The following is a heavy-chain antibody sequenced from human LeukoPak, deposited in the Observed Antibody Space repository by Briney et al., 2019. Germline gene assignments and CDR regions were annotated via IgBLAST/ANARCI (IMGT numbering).Heavy chain of an antibody. CDR3: ARDLEVGSSCPQGY. CDR1: AFTFDDYG. Sequence: PGGSLRLSCAASAFTFDDYGMNWVRQAPGKGLEWVSGVNWNGISTGYADSVKGRFTISRDNAKNCLYLQMNSLRAEDTALYYCARDLEVGSSCPQGYWGQGTLVTVSS. J-gene: IGHJ4*02. CDR2: VNWNGIST. V-gene: IGHV3-20*04. D-gene: IGHD6-6*01.